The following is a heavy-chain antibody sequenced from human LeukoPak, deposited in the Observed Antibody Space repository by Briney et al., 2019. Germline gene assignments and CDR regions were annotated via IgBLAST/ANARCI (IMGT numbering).Heavy chain of an antibody. V-gene: IGHV4-39*07. D-gene: IGHD1-7*01. CDR2: IYYSGST. CDR3: ARSGFGTTNIYSYFAY. J-gene: IGHJ4*02. CDR1: GGSISSSSYY. Sequence: SETLSLTCTVSGGSISSSSYYWGWIRQPPGKGLEWIGSIYYSGSTYYNPSLQSRVTISADTSKNHLSLTLTSVAAADTAIYYCARSGFGTTNIYSYFAYWGQGTLVTVSS.